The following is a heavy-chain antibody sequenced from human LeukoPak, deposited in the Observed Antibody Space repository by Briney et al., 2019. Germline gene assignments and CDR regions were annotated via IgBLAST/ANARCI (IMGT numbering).Heavy chain of an antibody. V-gene: IGHV4-39*07. J-gene: IGHJ3*02. CDR3: AREVQRIDAFDI. CDR1: GGSISSSSYY. CDR2: IYYSGST. Sequence: SETLSLTCTVSGGSISSSSYYWGRIRQPPGKGLEWIGYIYYSGSTYYNPSLKSRVTISVDTSKNQFSLKVTSVTAADTAVYYCAREVQRIDAFDIWGQGTMVTVSS. D-gene: IGHD2-15*01.